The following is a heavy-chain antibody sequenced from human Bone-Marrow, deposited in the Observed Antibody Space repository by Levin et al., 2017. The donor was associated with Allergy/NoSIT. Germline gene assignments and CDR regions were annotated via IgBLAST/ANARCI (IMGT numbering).Heavy chain of an antibody. D-gene: IGHD2-15*01. V-gene: IGHV3-30-3*01. CDR2: ISYDGSNK. CDR1: GFTFSSYA. Sequence: GGSLRLSCAASGFTFSSYAMHWVRQAPGKGLEWVAVISYDGSNKYYADSVKGRFTISRDNSKNTLYLQMNSLRAEDTAVYYCARVAPKYCSGGSCYSDLYYWGQGTLVTVSS. CDR3: ARVAPKYCSGGSCYSDLYY. J-gene: IGHJ4*02.